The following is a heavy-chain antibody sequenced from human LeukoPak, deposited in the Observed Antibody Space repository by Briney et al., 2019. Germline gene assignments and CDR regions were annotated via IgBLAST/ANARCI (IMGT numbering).Heavy chain of an antibody. CDR1: GGSFSSYT. D-gene: IGHD1-26*01. J-gene: IGHJ5*02. V-gene: IGHV1-69*13. CDR2: IIPMFAKT. CDR3: ARDSGSAYNWLDP. Sequence: SVTVSCKAYGGSFSSYTISWVRQAPGQGLEWMGGIIPMFAKTDYAQKFQGRVTITADESTTTAYMELRRLRPDDTAVYYCARDSGSAYNWLDPWGQGTLVTVSS.